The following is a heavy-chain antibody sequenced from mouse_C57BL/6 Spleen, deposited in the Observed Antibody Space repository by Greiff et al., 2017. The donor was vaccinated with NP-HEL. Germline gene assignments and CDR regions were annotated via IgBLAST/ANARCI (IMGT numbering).Heavy chain of an antibody. J-gene: IGHJ2*01. V-gene: IGHV1-62-2*01. CDR1: GYTFTEYT. Sequence: QVQLQQSGAELVKPGASVKLSCKASGYTFTEYTIHWVKQRSGQGLEWIGWIYPGSGSIKYNQKFKDKATLTADKSSSTAYMELSSLTSEDSAVXFCARDESPYGSGSGYGYFDYWGHGPTLTVSS. D-gene: IGHD1-1*01. CDR2: IYPGSGSI. CDR3: ARDESPYGSGSGYGYFDY.